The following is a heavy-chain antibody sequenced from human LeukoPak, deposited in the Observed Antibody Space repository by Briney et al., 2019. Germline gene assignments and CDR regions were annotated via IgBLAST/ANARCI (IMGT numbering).Heavy chain of an antibody. V-gene: IGHV3-74*01. J-gene: IGHJ4*02. D-gene: IGHD3-22*01. Sequence: SGGSLRLSCAASGFTFSSYWMHRVRQDPVKGLLWVSRINGDGSSTDYADSEKGRFTISRDNAKNTVYLQMNSLKAEDTAVYYCVRGYSSGYRLDYWGQGTLVTVSS. CDR1: GFTFSSYW. CDR3: VRGYSSGYRLDY. CDR2: INGDGSST.